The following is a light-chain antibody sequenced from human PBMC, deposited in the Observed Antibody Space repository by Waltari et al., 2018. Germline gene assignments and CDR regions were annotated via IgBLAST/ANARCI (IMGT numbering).Light chain of an antibody. CDR1: RSDVGIYDL. CDR3: SSYSSDSTPVV. V-gene: IGLV2-14*02. CDR2: DGT. Sequence: QSALTQPASVSGSLGQSITISCTGTRSDVGIYDLVSWYQQHLDKAPLFLIYDGTKRPSGVSARFSGSKSGKTASLTISGLQADDEADYYCSSYSSDSTPVVFGGGTRVTVL. J-gene: IGLJ2*01.